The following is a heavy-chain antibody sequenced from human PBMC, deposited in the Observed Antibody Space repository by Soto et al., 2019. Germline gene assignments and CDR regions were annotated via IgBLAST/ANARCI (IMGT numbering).Heavy chain of an antibody. V-gene: IGHV4-59*08. CDR1: GGTIIGVY. D-gene: IGHD1-20*01. CDR3: AKMSYNTVDV. Sequence: PSEMLSRTCTVSGGTIIGVYCNGVRQPPGKGLEWMGSIYYGGNTYYDPPLKSRVTISLDTSKKQFSLNLNSVTAADTAIYYCAKMSYNTVDVWGQGTTVTV. CDR2: IYYGGNT. J-gene: IGHJ6*02.